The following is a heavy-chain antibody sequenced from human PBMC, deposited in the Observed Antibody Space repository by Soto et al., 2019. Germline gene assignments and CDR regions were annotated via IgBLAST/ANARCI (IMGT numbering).Heavy chain of an antibody. CDR3: ARGAMANFDY. Sequence: ASVKVSCKASGGTFGSQGIAWVRQAPGQGLEWMGGFIAMLGTPTYAKKVQGRATISADESLTSSYLELRSLRSEDTGVYFCARGAMANFDYWGQGTVVTVSS. CDR2: FIAMLGTP. CDR1: GGTFGSQG. J-gene: IGHJ4*02. V-gene: IGHV1-69*13. D-gene: IGHD5-18*01.